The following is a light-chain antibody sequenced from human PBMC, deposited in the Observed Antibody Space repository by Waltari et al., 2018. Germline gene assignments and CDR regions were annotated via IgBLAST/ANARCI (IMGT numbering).Light chain of an antibody. CDR3: AAWDDSLGGYV. CDR2: RNN. J-gene: IGLJ1*01. V-gene: IGLV1-47*01. Sequence: QSVLTQPPSTSGTPGQRVTISCSGSSSNIGGNYVHWYQQLPGTAPKLLIYRNNQRPSGVPDRFSGSKSGTSASLAISGLRSEDEADYYCAAWDDSLGGYVLGIGTKIAVL. CDR1: SSNIGGNY.